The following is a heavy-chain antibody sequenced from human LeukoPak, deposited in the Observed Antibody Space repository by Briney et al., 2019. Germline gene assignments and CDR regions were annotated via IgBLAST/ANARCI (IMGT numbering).Heavy chain of an antibody. Sequence: PSETLPLTCAVYGGSFSGYYWSWIRQPPGKGLEWIGEINHSGSTNYNPSLKSRVTISVDTSKNQFSLKLSSVTAADTAVYYCASRKIRFLASRGAFDIWGQGTMVTVSS. CDR2: INHSGST. CDR3: ASRKIRFLASRGAFDI. CDR1: GGSFSGYY. J-gene: IGHJ3*02. D-gene: IGHD3-3*01. V-gene: IGHV4-34*01.